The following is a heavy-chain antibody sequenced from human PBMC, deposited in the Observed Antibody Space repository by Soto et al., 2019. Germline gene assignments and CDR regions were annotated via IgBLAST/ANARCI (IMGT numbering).Heavy chain of an antibody. J-gene: IGHJ4*02. Sequence: GGSHRLSSTASGFTCIDYYMDWVRQLPGKGLEWVGRSRSRAYSYTTEYAPFLKGRFSISRDDSRDSMYLQMNSLKSDDTAVYYCARDTGGSYDYWGQGALVTVSS. CDR3: ARDTGGSYDY. D-gene: IGHD1-26*01. CDR1: GFTCIDYY. V-gene: IGHV3-72*01. CDR2: SRSRAYSYTT.